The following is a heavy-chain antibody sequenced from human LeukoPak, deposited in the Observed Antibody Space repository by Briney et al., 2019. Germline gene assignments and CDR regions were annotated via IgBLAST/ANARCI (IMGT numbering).Heavy chain of an antibody. CDR3: ARDIPYTGYVGAVDL. V-gene: IGHV1-2*02. Sequence: GASVKVSCKASVSTVTGSYMHWVRQAPAQGLEWMGWINPNSGGTNYAQKFQGRVTMTTDTSISTAYMELSSLRSDDTAVYYCARDIPYTGYVGAVDLWGQGTLGTVSS. D-gene: IGHD5-12*01. CDR1: VSTVTGSY. CDR2: INPNSGGT. J-gene: IGHJ5*02.